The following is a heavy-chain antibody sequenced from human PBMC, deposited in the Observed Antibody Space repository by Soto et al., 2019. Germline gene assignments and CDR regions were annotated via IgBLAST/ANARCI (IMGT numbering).Heavy chain of an antibody. CDR3: ATPEDYRRTKGHYYYYMDV. CDR2: IYYSGST. CDR1: GGSISSSSYY. J-gene: IGHJ6*03. D-gene: IGHD1-7*01. Sequence: MASETLSLTCTVSGGSISSSSYYWGWIRQPPGKGLEWIGSIYYSGSTYYNPSLKSRVTISVDTSKNQFSLKLSSVTAADTAVYYCATPEDYRRTKGHYYYYMDVWGKGTTVTVSS. V-gene: IGHV4-39*01.